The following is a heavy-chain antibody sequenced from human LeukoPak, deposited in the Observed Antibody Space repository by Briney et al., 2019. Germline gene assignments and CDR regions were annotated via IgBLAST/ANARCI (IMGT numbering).Heavy chain of an antibody. D-gene: IGHD1-26*01. CDR1: SGSISSSSYY. CDR3: VGQRGSYVFDL. CDR2: MYYYSGIT. J-gene: IGHJ4*02. V-gene: IGHV4-39*01. Sequence: SETLSLTCTVSSGSISSSSYYWGWIPQPPGTGLEGIGNMYYYSGITYYTPSLTSRVTLSVDTSKNQFSLKLGSVTAADAAVYYCVGQRGSYVFDLWGRGTVVRVFS.